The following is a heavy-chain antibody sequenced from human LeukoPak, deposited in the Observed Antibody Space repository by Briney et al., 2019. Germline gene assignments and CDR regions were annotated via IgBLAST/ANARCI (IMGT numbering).Heavy chain of an antibody. CDR2: IYTSGST. Sequence: PSETLSLTCTVSGGSISSYYWSWIRQPPGKGLEWIGYIYTSGSTNYNPSLKSRVTISVDTSKNQFSLKLSSVTAADTAVYHCARHSPHCSSTSCQGENWFDPWGQGTLVTVSS. D-gene: IGHD2-2*01. J-gene: IGHJ5*02. V-gene: IGHV4-4*09. CDR1: GGSISSYY. CDR3: ARHSPHCSSTSCQGENWFDP.